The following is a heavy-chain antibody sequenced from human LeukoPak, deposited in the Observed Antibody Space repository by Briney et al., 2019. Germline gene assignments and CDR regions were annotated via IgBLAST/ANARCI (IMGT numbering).Heavy chain of an antibody. D-gene: IGHD3-10*01. CDR3: ARFRGGAAPHYYYGMDV. J-gene: IGHJ6*02. CDR1: GDSISSYY. Sequence: SETLSLTCTVSGDSISSYYWSWIRQPPGKGLEWIGYIYYSGSTNYNPSLKSRVTISVDTSKNQFSLKLSSVTAADTAVYYCARFRGGAAPHYYYGMDVWGQGTTVTVPS. V-gene: IGHV4-59*08. CDR2: IYYSGST.